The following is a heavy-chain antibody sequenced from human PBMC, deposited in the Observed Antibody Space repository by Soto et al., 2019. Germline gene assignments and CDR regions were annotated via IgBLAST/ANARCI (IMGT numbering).Heavy chain of an antibody. V-gene: IGHV4-39*01. D-gene: IGHD5-18*01. CDR1: GGSISSSSYY. CDR3: ASVVSVDTPY. J-gene: IGHJ4*02. CDR2: IYYSGST. Sequence: SETLSLTCTVSGGSISSSSYYWGWIRQPPGKGLEWIGSIYYSGSTYYNPSLKSRVTISVDTSKNQFSLKLSSVTAADTAVYYCASVVSVDTPYWGQGTLVTVSS.